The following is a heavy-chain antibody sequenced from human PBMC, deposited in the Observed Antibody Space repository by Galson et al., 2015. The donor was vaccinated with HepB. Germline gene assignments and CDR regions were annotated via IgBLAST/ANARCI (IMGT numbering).Heavy chain of an antibody. J-gene: IGHJ6*02. CDR2: IYSGGST. Sequence: SLRLSCAASGFTVSSNYMSWVRQAPGKGLEWVSVIYSGGSTYCADSVKGRFTISRDNSKNTLYLQMNSLRAEDTAVYYCARDPALVVRGVGDPYYYYGMDVWGQGTTVTVSS. D-gene: IGHD3-10*01. V-gene: IGHV3-66*02. CDR1: GFTVSSNY. CDR3: ARDPALVVRGVGDPYYYYGMDV.